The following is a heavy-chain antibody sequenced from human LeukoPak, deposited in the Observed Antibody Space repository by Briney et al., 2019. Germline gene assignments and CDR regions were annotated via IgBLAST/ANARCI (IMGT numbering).Heavy chain of an antibody. CDR1: GFTFDDYA. V-gene: IGHV3-23*01. J-gene: IGHJ4*02. CDR2: ISGSGGST. Sequence: GGSLRLSCAASGFTFDDYAMHWVRQAPGKGLEWVSAISGSGGSTYYADSVKGRFTISRDNSKNTLYLQMNSLRAEDTAVYYCAKDRRALAQDHYFDYWGQGTLVTVSS. D-gene: IGHD6-13*01. CDR3: AKDRRALAQDHYFDY.